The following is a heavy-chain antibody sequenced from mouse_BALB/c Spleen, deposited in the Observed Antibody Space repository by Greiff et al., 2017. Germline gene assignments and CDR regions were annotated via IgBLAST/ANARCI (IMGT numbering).Heavy chain of an antibody. D-gene: IGHD2-14*01. V-gene: IGHV2-5-1*01. CDR3: AKKRTYYRYDGDAMDY. J-gene: IGHJ4*01. CDR2: IWRGGST. CDR1: GFSLTSYG. Sequence: QVQLQQSGPSLVQPSQSLSITCTVSGFSLTSYGVHWVRQSPGKGLEWLGVIWRGGSTDYNAAFMSRLSITKDNSKSQVFFKMNSLQADDTAIYYCAKKRTYYRYDGDAMDYWGQGTSVTVSS.